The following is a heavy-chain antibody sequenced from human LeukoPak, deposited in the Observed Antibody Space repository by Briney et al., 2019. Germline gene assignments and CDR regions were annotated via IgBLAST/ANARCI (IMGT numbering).Heavy chain of an antibody. Sequence: TGGSLRLSCAASGFTFSGSAMHWVRQASGKGLEWVGRIRSKANSYATAYAASVKGRFTISRDDSKNTAYLQMNSLKTEDTAVYYCTIQIAARGDFDYWGQGTLVTVSS. CDR1: GFTFSGSA. V-gene: IGHV3-73*01. CDR2: IRSKANSYAT. CDR3: TIQIAARGDFDY. D-gene: IGHD6-6*01. J-gene: IGHJ4*02.